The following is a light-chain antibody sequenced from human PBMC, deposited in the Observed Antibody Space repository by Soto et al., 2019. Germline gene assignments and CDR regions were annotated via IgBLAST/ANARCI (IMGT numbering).Light chain of an antibody. CDR3: QQFNSYSIT. J-gene: IGKJ5*01. CDR1: QDISSD. V-gene: IGKV1-9*01. Sequence: DIQLTQSPSFLSASVGDRVTITCRASQDISSDLAWYQQKPGKAPKLLIYAASTLQSGVPSRFRGSGSGTEFTLTISSLQPEDFATYYCQQFNSYSITVGQGTRLEIK. CDR2: AAS.